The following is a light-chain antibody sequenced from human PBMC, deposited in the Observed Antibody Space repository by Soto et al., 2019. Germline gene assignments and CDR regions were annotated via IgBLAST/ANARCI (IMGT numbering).Light chain of an antibody. CDR3: QQYGSSPRT. Sequence: IVLTQSPGALSLSPGERATLSCRASQSVSSSDLVWYQQKPGQAPRLLIYGASSRATGIPDRFSGSGSGTDFTLTISRLEPEDFAVYYCQQYGSSPRTFGQGTKVDIK. CDR1: QSVSSSD. CDR2: GAS. V-gene: IGKV3-20*01. J-gene: IGKJ1*01.